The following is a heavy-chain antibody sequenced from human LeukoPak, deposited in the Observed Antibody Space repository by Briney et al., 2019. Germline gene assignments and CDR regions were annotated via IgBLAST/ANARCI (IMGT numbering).Heavy chain of an antibody. J-gene: IGHJ4*02. CDR1: GGSISSYY. V-gene: IGHV4-59*01. D-gene: IGHD6-13*01. CDR2: IYYSGST. CDR3: ARESIAAAGIDY. Sequence: SETLSLTCTVSGGSISSYYWSWIRQPPGKGLEWIGYIYYSGSTNYNPSLKSRATISVDTSKNQFSLKLSSVTAADTAAYYCARESIAAAGIDYWGQGTLVTVSS.